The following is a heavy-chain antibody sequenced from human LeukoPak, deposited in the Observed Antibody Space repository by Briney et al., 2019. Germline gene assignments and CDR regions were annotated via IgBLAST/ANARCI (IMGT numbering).Heavy chain of an antibody. D-gene: IGHD5-18*01. CDR2: INSDGSST. J-gene: IGHJ4*02. V-gene: IGHV3-74*01. CDR3: AKAGMYSYGYGFDY. CDR1: GFTFSSYW. Sequence: GGSLRLSCAASGFTFSSYWIHWVRQAPGKGLVWVSRINSDGSSTSYADSVKGRFTISRDNAKNTLYLQMNSLRAEDTAVYYCAKAGMYSYGYGFDYWGQGTLVTVSS.